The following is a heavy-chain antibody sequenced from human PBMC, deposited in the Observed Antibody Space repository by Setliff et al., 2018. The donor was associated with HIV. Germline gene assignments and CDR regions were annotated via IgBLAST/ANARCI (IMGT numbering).Heavy chain of an antibody. J-gene: IGHJ3*02. Sequence: ASVKVSCKDSGYTFTSYGISWVRQAPGQGLEWMGWISAYNGNTNYAQKLQGRVTMTTETSTSTAYMELRSLRSDDTAVYYCARYILVVVAAPDAFDIWGQGTMVTVSS. CDR2: ISAYNGNT. V-gene: IGHV1-18*01. CDR1: GYTFTSYG. CDR3: ARYILVVVAAPDAFDI. D-gene: IGHD2-15*01.